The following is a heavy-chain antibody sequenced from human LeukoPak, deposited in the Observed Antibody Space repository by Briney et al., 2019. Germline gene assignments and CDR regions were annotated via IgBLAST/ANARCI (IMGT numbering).Heavy chain of an antibody. V-gene: IGHV2-5*02. CDR1: GFSLTTSGVG. D-gene: IGHD2-8*02. Sequence: SGPTLVNPTQTLTLTCTFSGFSLTTSGVGVGWIRQPPGKALECLALIYWDDDKRYSPSLRSRLTITKETSKNQVVLTMTNMDPVDTATYYCAHRLFQVGYWDSGKFDYWGPGALVTVSS. CDR3: AHRLFQVGYWDSGKFDY. CDR2: IYWDDDK. J-gene: IGHJ4*02.